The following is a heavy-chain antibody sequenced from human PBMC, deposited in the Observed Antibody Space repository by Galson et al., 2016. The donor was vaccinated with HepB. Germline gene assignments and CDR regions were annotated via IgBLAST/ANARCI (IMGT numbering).Heavy chain of an antibody. V-gene: IGHV3-21*01. CDR3: ARGSASWYFDL. D-gene: IGHD6-25*01. CDR1: GFIFSAYS. J-gene: IGHJ2*01. CDR2: ISDSGTYI. Sequence: SLRLSCATSGFIFSAYSMNWVRQTPGKGLEWVSSISDSGTYIYYTDSVKGRFTTSRDNTKNSVSLQMNTLRVQDTAVYYCARGSASWYFDLWGRGTLVTVSS.